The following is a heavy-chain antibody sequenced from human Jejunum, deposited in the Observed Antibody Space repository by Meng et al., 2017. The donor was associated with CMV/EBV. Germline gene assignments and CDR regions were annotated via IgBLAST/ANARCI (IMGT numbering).Heavy chain of an antibody. Sequence: HRQLEGAGPGLVKPSETLSLTCTVSGASISSSDYYWGWIRQSPGKGLEWIGTIYYSGSTYTNPSLNSAVTISVDTSKNQFSLKLSFVTAADTAVYYCASGIKTGIVDLWGQGTLVTVSS. V-gene: IGHV4-39*07. CDR3: ASGIKTGIVDL. J-gene: IGHJ5*02. CDR1: GASISSSDYY. CDR2: IYYSGST. D-gene: IGHD7-27*01.